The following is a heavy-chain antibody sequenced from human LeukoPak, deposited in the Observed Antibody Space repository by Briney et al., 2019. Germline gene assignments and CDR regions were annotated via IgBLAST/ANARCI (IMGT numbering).Heavy chain of an antibody. CDR3: AKNWNFGYYYYMDV. CDR1: GFTFSTYA. CDR2: VSNDGSNK. V-gene: IGHV3-30-3*02. Sequence: GGSLRLSCAASGFTFSTYAMHWVRQAPGKGLEWVAVVSNDGSNKYYADSVKGRFTISRDNSKNTLYLQMNSLRVEDTAVYYCAKNWNFGYYYYMDVWGKGTTVTVSS. J-gene: IGHJ6*03. D-gene: IGHD1-7*01.